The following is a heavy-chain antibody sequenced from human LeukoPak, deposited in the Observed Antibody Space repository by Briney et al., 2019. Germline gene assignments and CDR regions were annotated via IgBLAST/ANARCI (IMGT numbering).Heavy chain of an antibody. CDR2: IYYSGST. J-gene: IGHJ3*02. D-gene: IGHD2-21*01. Sequence: SETLSLTCTVSGGSISSGDYYWSWIRQPPGKGLEWIGYIYYSGSTYYNPSLKSRVTISVDTSKNQFSLKLSSVTAADTAVYYCARFCGGDCPTPLAFDIWGQGTMVTVSS. CDR3: ARFCGGDCPTPLAFDI. CDR1: GGSISSGDYY. V-gene: IGHV4-30-4*08.